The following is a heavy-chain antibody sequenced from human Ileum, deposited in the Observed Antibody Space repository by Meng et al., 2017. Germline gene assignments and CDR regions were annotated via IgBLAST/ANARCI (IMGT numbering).Heavy chain of an antibody. CDR1: GASISSYY. J-gene: IGHJ4*02. CDR3: AAFCSGGSCPDY. V-gene: IGHV4-59*01. D-gene: IGHD2-15*01. Sequence: VQLQESGPGLVKSSQTLSLTCTVSGASISSYYWTWSRQPPGKGLDWIGYIHYSGSTNYNPSLKSRITMSVDTSKNQVSLKLSSVTAADTAIYYCAAFCSGGSCPDYWGQGTLVTVSS. CDR2: IHYSGST.